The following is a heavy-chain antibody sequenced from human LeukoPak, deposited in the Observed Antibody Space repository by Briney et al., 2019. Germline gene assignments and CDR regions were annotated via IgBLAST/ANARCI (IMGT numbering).Heavy chain of an antibody. CDR2: IYSDGST. V-gene: IGHV3-53*01. CDR3: AKVGLWLGGYYFDY. CDR1: GFTVSSNY. Sequence: GGSLRLSCAASGFTVSSNYMSWVRQAPGKGLEWVSIIYSDGSTFYADSVKGRFTISRDNSKNTLYLQMNSLRAEDTAVYYCAKVGLWLGGYYFDYWGQGTLVTVSS. D-gene: IGHD3-10*01. J-gene: IGHJ4*02.